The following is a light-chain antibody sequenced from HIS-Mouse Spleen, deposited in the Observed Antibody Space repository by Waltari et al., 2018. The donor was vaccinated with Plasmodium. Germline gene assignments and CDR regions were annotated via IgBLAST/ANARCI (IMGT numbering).Light chain of an antibody. Sequence: EIVWTQSPGTMSLSPWDRATRSCRASHSVSRSYLAWYQQKPGQAPWLLIYGASSRATGMPDRFIGSGSETDVTPTISSLGPEDFAVYYCQRYSSSPQFTFGGGTKVEIK. CDR1: HSVSRSY. J-gene: IGKJ4*01. V-gene: IGKV3-20*01. CDR3: QRYSSSPQFT. CDR2: GAS.